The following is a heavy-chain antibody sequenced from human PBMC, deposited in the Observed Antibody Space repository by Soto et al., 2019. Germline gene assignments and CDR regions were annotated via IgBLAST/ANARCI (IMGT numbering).Heavy chain of an antibody. V-gene: IGHV3-9*01. J-gene: IGHJ4*02. Sequence: PGGSLRLSCAASGFTFDDYAMHWVRQAPGKGLEWVSGISWNSGSIGYADSVKGRFTISRDNAKNSLYLQMNSLRAEDTALYYCAKDISMIVVVPDYWGQGTLVTVSS. D-gene: IGHD3-22*01. CDR3: AKDISMIVVVPDY. CDR1: GFTFDDYA. CDR2: ISWNSGSI.